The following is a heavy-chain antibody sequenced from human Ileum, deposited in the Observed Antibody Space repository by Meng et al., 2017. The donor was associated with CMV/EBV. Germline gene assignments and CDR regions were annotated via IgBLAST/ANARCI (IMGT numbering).Heavy chain of an antibody. J-gene: IGHJ4*02. CDR1: GFTFSSCA. Sequence: CAAAGFTFSSCAVNWVRQAPGKGLDWFSGISVSGGSTFYADSVKGRFTISRDNSENTLYLQMNSLRAEDTAVYYCARKVGGGYYFDYWGQGTLVTVSS. V-gene: IGHV3-23*01. CDR2: ISVSGGST. CDR3: ARKVGGGYYFDY. D-gene: IGHD1-26*01.